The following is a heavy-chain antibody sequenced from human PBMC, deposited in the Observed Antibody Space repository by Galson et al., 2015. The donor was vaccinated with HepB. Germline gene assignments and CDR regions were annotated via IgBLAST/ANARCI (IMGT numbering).Heavy chain of an antibody. CDR3: ARDAVAAAGPTYNWFDS. D-gene: IGHD6-13*01. CDR2: IKQDGTEK. CDR1: GFTFHMYW. Sequence: SLRLSCAASGFTFHMYWMTWVRQTPGKGLELLATIKQDGTEKFHVDSVKGRFTISRDNAKSSVFLQMNSLRVEDTAIYYCARDAVAAAGPTYNWFDSWGQGTLVTVSS. J-gene: IGHJ5*01. V-gene: IGHV3-7*01.